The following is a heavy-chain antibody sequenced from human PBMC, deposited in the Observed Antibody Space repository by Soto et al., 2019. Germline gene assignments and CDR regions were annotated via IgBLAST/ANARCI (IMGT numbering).Heavy chain of an antibody. Sequence: ASVKVSCKASGYSFTSYGISWVRRAPGQGLEWMGWISPYNGHTQFVQRFQGRVSMTTDTSTKTAYMELRILRHDGTAHYYCARDLTIVPATHPRLENYGMDVWGQGTTVTVSS. CDR2: ISPYNGHT. CDR3: ARDLTIVPATHPRLENYGMDV. J-gene: IGHJ6*02. V-gene: IGHV1-18*01. CDR1: GYSFTSYG. D-gene: IGHD2-2*01.